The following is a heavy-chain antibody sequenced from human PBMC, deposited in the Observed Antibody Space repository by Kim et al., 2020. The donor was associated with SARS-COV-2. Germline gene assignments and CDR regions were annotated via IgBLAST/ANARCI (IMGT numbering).Heavy chain of an antibody. CDR3: TTNYYDSSGYIDY. Sequence: YAASVKGRFTNSRDDSKSIAYLQMNSLKTEDTAVYYCTTNYYDSSGYIDYWGQGTLVTVSS. J-gene: IGHJ4*02. D-gene: IGHD3-22*01. V-gene: IGHV3-49*02.